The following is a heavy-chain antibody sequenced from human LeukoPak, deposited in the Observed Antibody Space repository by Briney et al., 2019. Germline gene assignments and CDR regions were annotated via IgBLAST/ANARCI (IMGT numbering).Heavy chain of an antibody. CDR1: GFRSSSRW. D-gene: IGHD7-27*01. V-gene: IGHV3-74*01. CDR3: VRDLGPGDS. J-gene: IGHJ5*02. Sequence: PGGSLRLSCAASGFRSSSRWMHWVRQAPGKGLVWVSRINDDGRTTTYADSVKGRFTISRDNAKNTLYLQMNSLRAEDTAVYYCVRDLGPGDSWGQGTLVTVSS. CDR2: INDDGRTT.